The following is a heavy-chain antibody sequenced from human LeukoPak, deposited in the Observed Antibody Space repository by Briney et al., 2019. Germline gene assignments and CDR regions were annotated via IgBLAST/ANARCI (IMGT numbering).Heavy chain of an antibody. CDR1: GYSFTSYW. CDR3: ARVNVRENRGFDY. CDR2: IYPVDSDT. J-gene: IGHJ4*02. Sequence: GESLKISCKGSGYSFTSYWIGWVRQMPGKGLEWMGIIYPVDSDTRYSPSFQGQVTISADKSISTAYLQWSSLKASDTAMYYCARVNVRENRGFDYWGQGTLVTVSS. D-gene: IGHD2-8*01. V-gene: IGHV5-51*01.